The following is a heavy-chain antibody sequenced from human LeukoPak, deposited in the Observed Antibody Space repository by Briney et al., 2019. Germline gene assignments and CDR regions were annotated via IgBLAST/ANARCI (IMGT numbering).Heavy chain of an antibody. D-gene: IGHD3-10*01. J-gene: IGHJ5*02. CDR3: AKGPPLRITMVRGAIDWFDP. V-gene: IGHV3-23*01. CDR2: ISGSGGST. CDR1: GFTFSSYA. Sequence: GGSLRLSCAAAGFTFSSYAMSWVRQAPGKGLEWVSAISGSGGSTYYADSVKGRFTISRDNSKNTLYLQMNSLRAEDTAVYYCAKGPPLRITMVRGAIDWFDPWGQGTLVTVSS.